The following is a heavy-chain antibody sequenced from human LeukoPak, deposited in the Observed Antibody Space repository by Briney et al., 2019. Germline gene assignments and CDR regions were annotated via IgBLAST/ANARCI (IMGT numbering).Heavy chain of an antibody. CDR3: ARGTTVVTPDFDY. CDR1: GGSFSGYY. Sequence: SETLSLTCAVYGGSFSGYYWSWIRQPPGKGLEWIGDINHSGSTNYNPSLKSRVTISVDTSKNQFSLKLSSVTAADTAVYYCARGTTVVTPDFDYWGQGTLVTVSS. J-gene: IGHJ4*02. V-gene: IGHV4-34*01. D-gene: IGHD4-23*01. CDR2: INHSGST.